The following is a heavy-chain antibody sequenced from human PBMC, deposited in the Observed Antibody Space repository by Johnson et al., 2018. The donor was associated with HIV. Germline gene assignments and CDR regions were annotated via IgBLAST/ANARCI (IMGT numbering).Heavy chain of an antibody. D-gene: IGHD5-24*01. Sequence: QVQLVESGGGVVQPGRSLRLSCAASGFTFSSYGMHWVRQAPGKGLEWVAVIWYDGSNKYSADSVRGRFTIYRDNAKNTLYLQMNSLRAEDTAVYYSAKGDKMATITSRYDAFDLWGQGTMVIVSS. CDR1: GFTFSSYG. V-gene: IGHV3-33*03. J-gene: IGHJ3*01. CDR3: AKGDKMATITSRYDAFDL. CDR2: IWYDGSNK.